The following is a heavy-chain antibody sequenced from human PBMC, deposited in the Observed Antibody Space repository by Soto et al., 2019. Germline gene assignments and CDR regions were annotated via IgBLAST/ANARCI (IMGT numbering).Heavy chain of an antibody. CDR2: IDWDDDK. Sequence: SGPTLVNPTQTLTLTCTFSGLSLSNSGMCVSWIRQPPGEALEWLARIDWDDDKYYSTSLKTRLTISKDTSKNQVVLTMTNMDPVDTATYYCARMRLIMTTVTTYYYYMDVWGKGTTVTVSS. D-gene: IGHD4-4*01. V-gene: IGHV2-70*11. CDR3: ARMRLIMTTVTTYYYYMDV. J-gene: IGHJ6*03. CDR1: GLSLSNSGMC.